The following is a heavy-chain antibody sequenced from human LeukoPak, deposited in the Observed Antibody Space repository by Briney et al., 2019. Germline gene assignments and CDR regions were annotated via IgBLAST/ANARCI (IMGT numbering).Heavy chain of an antibody. CDR1: GFTFSDYW. V-gene: IGHV3-48*04. J-gene: IGHJ3*02. Sequence: GGSLRLSCAVSGFTFSDYWMTWVRQTPGKGLEWVSYISSSSSNIYYVDSVKGRFTISRDNAKNSLYLQMNSLRAEDTAVYYCARIIPGTYASDIWGQGTMVTVSS. CDR2: ISSSSSNI. CDR3: ARIIPGTYASDI. D-gene: IGHD3-3*01.